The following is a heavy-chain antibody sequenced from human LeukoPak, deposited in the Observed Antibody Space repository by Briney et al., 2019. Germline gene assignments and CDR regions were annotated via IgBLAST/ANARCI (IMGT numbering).Heavy chain of an antibody. CDR3: AKRWTAVASTEAFDI. CDR2: ISNSGGST. V-gene: IGHV3-23*01. D-gene: IGHD6-13*01. J-gene: IGHJ3*02. CDR1: GFTFSSYA. Sequence: RGSLRLSCAASGFTFSSYAMSWVRQAPGKGLEWVSTISNSGGSTYYADSVKGRFTISRDNSKNTLYLQMNSLRAEDTAVYYCAKRWTAVASTEAFDIWGQGTMVTVSS.